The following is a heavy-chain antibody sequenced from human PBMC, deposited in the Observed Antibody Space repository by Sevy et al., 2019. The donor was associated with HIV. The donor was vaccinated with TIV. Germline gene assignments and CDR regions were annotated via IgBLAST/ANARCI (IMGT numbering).Heavy chain of an antibody. J-gene: IGHJ3*02. V-gene: IGHV3-30-3*01. Sequence: GGSLRLSCAASGFTFSSYAMHWVRQAPGKGLEWVAVISYDGSNKYYADSVKGRFTMSRDNSKNTLYLQMDSLRAEDTAVYYCARSYGRGAFDIWGQGTMVTVSS. CDR1: GFTFSSYA. CDR2: ISYDGSNK. CDR3: ARSYGRGAFDI. D-gene: IGHD3-10*01.